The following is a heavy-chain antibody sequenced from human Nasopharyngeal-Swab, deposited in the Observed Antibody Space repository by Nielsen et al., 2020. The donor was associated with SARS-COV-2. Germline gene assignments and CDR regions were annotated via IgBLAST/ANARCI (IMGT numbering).Heavy chain of an antibody. V-gene: IGHV3-30*03. CDR3: ARGNGSPTYFEY. Sequence: GESLKISWAASEFTFSAHGMHWVRQAPGKGLEWVAFVSYDRADKYYADSVKGRFTISRDNSRNTVYLQINSLRAEDTAVYFCARGNGSPTYFEYWGQGTLVTVSS. CDR1: EFTFSAHG. CDR2: VSYDRADK. D-gene: IGHD1-26*01. J-gene: IGHJ4*02.